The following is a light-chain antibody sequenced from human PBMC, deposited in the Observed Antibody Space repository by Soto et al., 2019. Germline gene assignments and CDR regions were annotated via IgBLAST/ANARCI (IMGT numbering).Light chain of an antibody. CDR2: GAS. CDR1: QNVGSN. V-gene: IGKV3-15*01. CDR3: QQYHTSPVT. Sequence: VLTQSPATLSVSPGERATLSCRASQNVGSNLAWYQHKPGQPPRLLISGASTRATGVPDRFSGSGSETEFALTISSLQSEDFAVYYCQQYHTSPVTFGGGTKVEIK. J-gene: IGKJ4*01.